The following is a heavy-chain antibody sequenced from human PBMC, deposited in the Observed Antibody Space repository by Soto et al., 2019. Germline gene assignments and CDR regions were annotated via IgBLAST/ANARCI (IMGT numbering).Heavy chain of an antibody. CDR3: ARQGNVLLWFGEPRGAFDI. J-gene: IGHJ3*02. V-gene: IGHV4-39*01. Sequence: SETLSLTCTVSGGSISSSSYYWGWIRQPPGKGLEWIGSIYYSGSTYYNPSLKSRVTISVDTSKNQFSLKLSSVTAADTAVYYCARQGNVLLWFGEPRGAFDIWGQGTMVTVSS. CDR2: IYYSGST. CDR1: GGSISSSSYY. D-gene: IGHD3-10*01.